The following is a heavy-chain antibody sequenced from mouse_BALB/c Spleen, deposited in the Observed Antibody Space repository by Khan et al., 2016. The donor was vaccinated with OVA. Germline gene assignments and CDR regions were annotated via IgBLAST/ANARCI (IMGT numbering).Heavy chain of an antibody. CDR3: TRGGYGSYGY. CDR2: IHPSNGGT. J-gene: IGHJ2*01. V-gene: IGHV1S81*02. Sequence: QVRRQQSGAELVKPGASVKLSCKASGYTFPSYYLYWVKQRPGQGLEWIGEIHPSNGGTNFNEKFKNKATLTVDKSSSTTYMQLNSLTSEDSAVYYGTRGGYGSYGYWGQGTTLTVSS. D-gene: IGHD2-10*02. CDR1: GYTFPSYY.